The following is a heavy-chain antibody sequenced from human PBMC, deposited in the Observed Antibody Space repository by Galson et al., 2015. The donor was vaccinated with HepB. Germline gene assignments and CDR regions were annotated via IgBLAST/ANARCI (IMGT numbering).Heavy chain of an antibody. Sequence: TLSLTCTVSGGSISSGGYYWSWIRQHPGKGLEWIGYIYYSGSTYYNPSLKSRVSISIDTSKNQFSLNLSSVTAADTAVYYCAREITGSSSFWFDPWGQGTLVTVSS. D-gene: IGHD6-13*01. CDR2: IYYSGST. CDR1: GGSISSGGYY. V-gene: IGHV4-31*03. J-gene: IGHJ5*02. CDR3: AREITGSSSFWFDP.